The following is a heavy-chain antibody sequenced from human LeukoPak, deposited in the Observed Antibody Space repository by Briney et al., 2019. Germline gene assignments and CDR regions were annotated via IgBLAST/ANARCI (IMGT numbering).Heavy chain of an antibody. V-gene: IGHV3-30*02. CDR3: AKGSGSSLDIDY. CDR2: IRNDGSKK. J-gene: IGHJ4*02. Sequence: GRSLRLSCEASGFTFSSFGMHWVRQAPGKGLEWVAFIRNDGSKKYYADSVKGRFTISRDNSKNTLYLQMNSLRAENTAVYYCAKGSGSSLDIDYWGQGTLVTVSS. D-gene: IGHD5-18*01. CDR1: GFTFSSFG.